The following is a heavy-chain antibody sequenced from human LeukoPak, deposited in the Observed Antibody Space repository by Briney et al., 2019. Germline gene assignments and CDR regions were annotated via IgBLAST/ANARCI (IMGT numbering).Heavy chain of an antibody. D-gene: IGHD6-19*01. V-gene: IGHV3-48*03. Sequence: GGSGRRAGAAAGFTFSSYEMNWVRQAPGKGLEWVSYISSSGSTIYYADSVKGRFTISRDNAKNSLYLQMNSLRAEDTAVYYCASLRQWLEGGDYWGQGTLVTVSS. J-gene: IGHJ4*02. CDR1: GFTFSSYE. CDR2: ISSSGSTI. CDR3: ASLRQWLEGGDY.